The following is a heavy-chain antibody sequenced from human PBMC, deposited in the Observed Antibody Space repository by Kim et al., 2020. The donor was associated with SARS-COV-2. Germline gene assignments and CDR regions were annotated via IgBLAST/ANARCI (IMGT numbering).Heavy chain of an antibody. D-gene: IGHD2-2*01. CDR1: GYTFTSYA. J-gene: IGHJ6*02. CDR2: INAGNGNT. CDR3: ARDFSEVVPAAMGGYYYGMDV. V-gene: IGHV1-3*01. Sequence: ASVKVSCKASGYTFTSYAMHWVRQAPGQRLEWMGWINAGNGNTKYSQKFQGRVTITRDTSASTAYMELSSLRSEDTAVYYCARDFSEVVPAAMGGYYYGMDVWGQGTTVTVSS.